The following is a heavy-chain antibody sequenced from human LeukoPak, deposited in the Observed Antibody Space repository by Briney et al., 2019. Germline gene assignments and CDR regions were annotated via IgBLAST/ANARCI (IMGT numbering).Heavy chain of an antibody. CDR1: GGTFSSYA. Sequence: SVKVSCKASGGTFSSYALSWVRQAPGQGLEWMGGIIPVFGTANYAQKFEDRLTITADVSTSTAYMELSSLRSEDTAVYYCARDSALRYFDWLLYEDYWGQGTLVTVSS. CDR3: ARDSALRYFDWLLYEDY. CDR2: IIPVFGTA. V-gene: IGHV1-69*13. D-gene: IGHD3-9*01. J-gene: IGHJ4*02.